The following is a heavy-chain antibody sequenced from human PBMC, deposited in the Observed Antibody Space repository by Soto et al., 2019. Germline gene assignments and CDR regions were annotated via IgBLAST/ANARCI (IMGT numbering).Heavy chain of an antibody. V-gene: IGHV4-59*01. D-gene: IGHD3-10*01. J-gene: IGHJ5*02. CDR3: ARGNTMVRGVIISFPWFDP. CDR1: GGSISSYY. Sequence: SETLSLTCTVSGGSISSYYWSWIRQPPGKGLEWIGYIYYSGSTNYNPSLKSRVTISADTSKNQFSLKLSSVTAADTAVYYCARGNTMVRGVIISFPWFDPWGQGTLVTVSS. CDR2: IYYSGST.